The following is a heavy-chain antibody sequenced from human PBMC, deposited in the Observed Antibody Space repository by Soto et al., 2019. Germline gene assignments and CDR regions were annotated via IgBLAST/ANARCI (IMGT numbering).Heavy chain of an antibody. J-gene: IGHJ5*01. D-gene: IGHD1-7*01. Sequence: DVQLLESGGGSVQPGGSLRLSCVASGFSFSTNAMSWVRQAPGKGLEWVSGISGSGGNTDYAESVRGRSTISRENPKNTLYLQMSSLRVEDTAVYYCAKGRRRWNYVDSWGQGTLVTVSS. V-gene: IGHV3-23*01. CDR2: ISGSGGNT. CDR3: AKGRRRWNYVDS. CDR1: GFSFSTNA.